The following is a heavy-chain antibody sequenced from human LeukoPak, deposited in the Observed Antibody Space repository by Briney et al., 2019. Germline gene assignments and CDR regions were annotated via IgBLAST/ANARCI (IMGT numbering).Heavy chain of an antibody. J-gene: IGHJ4*02. D-gene: IGHD2-21*01. CDR2: IGNTET. V-gene: IGHV3-23*01. Sequence: PGGSLRLSCATSGFTFNTNAMSWVRQAPGKGLEWVSTIGNTETFYADSVTGRFTISRDNSKNTAYLHMNSLRVEDTAVYYCAKDWIQFNRVFDCFDSWGQGTLVTVSS. CDR1: GFTFNTNA. CDR3: AKDWIQFNRVFDCFDS.